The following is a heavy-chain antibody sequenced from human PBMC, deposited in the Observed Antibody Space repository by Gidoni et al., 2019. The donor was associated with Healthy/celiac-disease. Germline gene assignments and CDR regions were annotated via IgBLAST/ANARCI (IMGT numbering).Heavy chain of an antibody. Sequence: VQLVYSGGGLVKPGGSLRLSCAASGFTFSSYIRNWVRQAPGKGLEWVSSISSSSIYIYYADSGKGRFTISRDNAKNSLYLQMNSLRAEDTAVYYCARNEQQLVVYYYYGMDVWGQGTTVTVSS. CDR3: ARNEQQLVVYYYYGMDV. V-gene: IGHV3-21*01. D-gene: IGHD6-13*01. CDR2: ISSSSIYI. CDR1: GFTFSSYI. J-gene: IGHJ6*02.